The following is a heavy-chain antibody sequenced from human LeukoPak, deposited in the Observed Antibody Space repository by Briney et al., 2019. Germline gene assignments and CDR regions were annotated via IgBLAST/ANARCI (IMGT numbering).Heavy chain of an antibody. J-gene: IGHJ4*02. Sequence: GSLRLSCAASGFTFSSYAMSWVRQAPGKGLEWVSAISGSGGSTYYADSVKGRFTISRDNSKNTLYLQMNSLRAEDTAVYYCAKDTRGYSSSWYKDYFDYWGQGTLVTVSS. CDR3: AKDTRGYSSSWYKDYFDY. D-gene: IGHD6-13*01. CDR1: GFTFSSYA. CDR2: ISGSGGST. V-gene: IGHV3-23*01.